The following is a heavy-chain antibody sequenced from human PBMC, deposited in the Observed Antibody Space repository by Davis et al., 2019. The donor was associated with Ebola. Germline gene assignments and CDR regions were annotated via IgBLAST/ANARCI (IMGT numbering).Heavy chain of an antibody. D-gene: IGHD6-19*01. CDR2: IYYSGST. CDR3: ARSTVAPVDY. CDR1: GGSISSYY. Sequence: PSETLSLTCTVSGGSISSYYWSWIRQPPGKGLEWIGYIYYSGSTNYNPSLKSRVTISVDTSKNQFSLKLSSVTAADTAVYYCARSTVAPVDYWGQGTLVTVSS. J-gene: IGHJ4*02. V-gene: IGHV4-59*12.